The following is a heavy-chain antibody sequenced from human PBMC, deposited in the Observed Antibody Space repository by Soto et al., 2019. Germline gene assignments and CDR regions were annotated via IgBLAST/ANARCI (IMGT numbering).Heavy chain of an antibody. Sequence: EVQLVESGGGLVQPGGSLRLSCAASGFTFGSYDMHWVRQATGKGLEWVSAIGTAGDTYYPGSVKGRFTISRENAKNSLYLQMNSLRAEDTAVYYCARVRDSSGRKDYFDYWGQGTLVTVSS. CDR2: IGTAGDT. CDR1: GFTFGSYD. D-gene: IGHD3-22*01. CDR3: ARVRDSSGRKDYFDY. J-gene: IGHJ4*02. V-gene: IGHV3-13*01.